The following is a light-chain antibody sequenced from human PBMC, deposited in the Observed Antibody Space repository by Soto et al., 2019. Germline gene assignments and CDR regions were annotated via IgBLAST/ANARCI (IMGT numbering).Light chain of an antibody. Sequence: QSALTQPPSASVSPGESVTISCTGSGSDVGFYNYVSWYQQHPGKVPKLIIYEVTKRPSGVPDRFSGSKSGNTDSLTVSGLQAEDEGDYYCSSYAGTNNHHAFGTGTKLTVL. J-gene: IGLJ1*01. CDR3: SSYAGTNNHHA. CDR1: GSDVGFYNY. V-gene: IGLV2-8*01. CDR2: EVT.